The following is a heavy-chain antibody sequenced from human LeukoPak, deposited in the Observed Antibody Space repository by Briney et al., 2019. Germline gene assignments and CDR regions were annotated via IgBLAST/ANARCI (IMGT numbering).Heavy chain of an antibody. CDR1: GGSISSYY. D-gene: IGHD6-19*01. V-gene: IGHV4-59*12. J-gene: IGHJ5*02. CDR2: IYYSGST. CDR3: ARDRGYSSGWYWFDP. Sequence: SETLSLTCTVSGGSISSYYWSWIRQPPGKGLEWIGYIYYSGSTNYNPSLKSRVTISVDTSKNQFSLKLSSVTAADTAVYYCARDRGYSSGWYWFDPWGQGTLVTVSS.